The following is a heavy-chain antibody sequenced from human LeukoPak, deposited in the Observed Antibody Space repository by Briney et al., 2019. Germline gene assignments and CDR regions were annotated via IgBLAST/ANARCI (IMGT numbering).Heavy chain of an antibody. D-gene: IGHD6-13*01. CDR2: ISAYNGNT. Sequence: GASVKVSCKASGYTFTSYGISWVRQAPGQGLEWMGWISAYNGNTNYAQKLQGRVTMTTDTSTSTAYMELSSLRSEDTAVYYCAREESSSWYALTDYWGQGTLVTVSS. CDR1: GYTFTSYG. V-gene: IGHV1-18*01. CDR3: AREESSSWYALTDY. J-gene: IGHJ4*02.